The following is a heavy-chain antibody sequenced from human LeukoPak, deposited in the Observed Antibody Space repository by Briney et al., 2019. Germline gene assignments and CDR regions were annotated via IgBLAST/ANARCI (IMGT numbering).Heavy chain of an antibody. V-gene: IGHV4-39*01. J-gene: IGHJ3*02. Sequence: SETLSLTCTVSGGSISSSGYYWGWIRQPPGKGLEGIGSVYYSGSTYYNPSLKSRVTISVHTSKNQFSLKLRSVTAADTAVYYCARPYSSGVKDAFDIWGQGTMVTVSS. CDR3: ARPYSSGVKDAFDI. CDR2: VYYSGST. D-gene: IGHD6-19*01. CDR1: GGSISSSGYY.